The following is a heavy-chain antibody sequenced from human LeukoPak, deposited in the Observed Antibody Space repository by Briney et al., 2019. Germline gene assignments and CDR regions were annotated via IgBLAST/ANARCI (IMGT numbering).Heavy chain of an antibody. D-gene: IGHD2-15*01. J-gene: IGHJ4*02. CDR2: INPHNGDT. Sequence: GASVKVSCKAPGYTFIGYYLHWVRQAPGQGLEWMGWINPHNGDTNYAQKFQGRVTMTRDTSITTAYMDLSRLKSDDTAVYYCATVRDIVVGGGPYYFDYWGQGTLVTVSS. CDR3: ATVRDIVVGGGPYYFDY. V-gene: IGHV1-2*02. CDR1: GYTFIGYY.